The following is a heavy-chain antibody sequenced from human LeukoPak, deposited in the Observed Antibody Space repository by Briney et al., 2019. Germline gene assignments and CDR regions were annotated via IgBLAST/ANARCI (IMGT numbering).Heavy chain of an antibody. CDR3: ARGGLTGDTWGFDY. Sequence: GSSVKVSCKASGGTFSNYAISWMRQAPGHGLEWMGRIIPILGIANYAQKFQVQGRVTITADKSTSTAYMELSSLRSDDTAVYYCARGGLTGDTWGFDYWGQGTLVTVSS. J-gene: IGHJ4*02. CDR1: GGTFSNYA. V-gene: IGHV1-69*04. D-gene: IGHD7-27*01. CDR2: IIPILGIA.